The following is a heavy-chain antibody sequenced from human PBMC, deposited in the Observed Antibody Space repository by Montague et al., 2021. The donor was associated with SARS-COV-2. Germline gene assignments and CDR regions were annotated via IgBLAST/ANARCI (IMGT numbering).Heavy chain of an antibody. V-gene: IGHV4-39*01. CDR3: ARHGLAGITIFGVVTPRGGFDI. CDR1: GGSISSSSYY. Sequence: SETLSLTCTVPGGSISSSSYYWGWIRQPPGKGLEWIGSIYYSGSTYYNPPLKSRVTISVDTSKNQFSLKLSSVTAADTAVYYCARHGLAGITIFGVVTPRGGFDIWGQGTMVTVSS. CDR2: IYYSGST. D-gene: IGHD3-3*01. J-gene: IGHJ3*02.